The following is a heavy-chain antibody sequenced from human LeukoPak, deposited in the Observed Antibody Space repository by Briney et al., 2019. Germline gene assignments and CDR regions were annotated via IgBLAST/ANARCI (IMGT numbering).Heavy chain of an antibody. J-gene: IGHJ4*02. CDR2: INAGNGNT. CDR1: GYTFTSYA. V-gene: IGHV1-3*01. Sequence: ASVKVSCKASGYTFTSYAVHWVRQAPGQRLEWMGWINAGNGNTKYSQKFQGRVTITRDTSASTAYMELSSLRSEDTAVYYCAGVVGDSSSWPPFDYWGQGTLVTVSS. CDR3: AGVVGDSSSWPPFDY. D-gene: IGHD6-13*01.